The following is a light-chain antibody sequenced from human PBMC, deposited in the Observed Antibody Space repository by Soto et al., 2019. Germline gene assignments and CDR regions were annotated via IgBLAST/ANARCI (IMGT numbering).Light chain of an antibody. CDR2: SNN. J-gene: IGLJ2*01. Sequence: QSVLTQPPSASGTPGQRVTISCSGSSSNIGSNSVNWYQQLPGTAPKLLIYSNNKRPSGVPDRFSGSKSGTSASLAISGLQSEDEADYHCAAWDGSLNGVVFGGGTKVTVL. V-gene: IGLV1-44*01. CDR1: SSNIGSNS. CDR3: AAWDGSLNGVV.